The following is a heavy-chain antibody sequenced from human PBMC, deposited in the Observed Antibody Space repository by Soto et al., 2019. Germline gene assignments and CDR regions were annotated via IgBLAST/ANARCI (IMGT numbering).Heavy chain of an antibody. CDR3: TKAAQPFWCGRYFDS. D-gene: IGHD3-3*01. V-gene: IGHV3-9*01. CDR1: GFTFEDYA. J-gene: IGHJ4*02. CDR2: MSWNSGTI. Sequence: EVQLEESGGDLVLPGRSLRLSCVASGFTFEDYALHWVRQVPGKGLDWVAGMSWNSGTIGYADSVKGRFTVSRDNARKTLHLQMNSLRPEDTALYHCTKAAQPFWCGRYFDSWGQGTAVSVSS.